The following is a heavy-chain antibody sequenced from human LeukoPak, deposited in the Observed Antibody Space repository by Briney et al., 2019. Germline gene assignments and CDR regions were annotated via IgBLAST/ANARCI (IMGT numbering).Heavy chain of an antibody. CDR2: ISGSGGST. Sequence: GGSLRLSCAASGFTVSSNYMSWVRQAPGKGLEWVSAISGSGGSTYYADSVKGRFTISRDNSKNTLYLQMNSLRAEDTAVYYCARHSRDGYRGEIDYWGQGTLVTVSS. D-gene: IGHD5-24*01. CDR3: ARHSRDGYRGEIDY. J-gene: IGHJ4*02. CDR1: GFTVSSNY. V-gene: IGHV3-23*01.